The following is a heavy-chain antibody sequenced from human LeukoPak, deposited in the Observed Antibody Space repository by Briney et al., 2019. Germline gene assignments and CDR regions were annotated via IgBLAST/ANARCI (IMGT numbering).Heavy chain of an antibody. CDR1: GGSFSDYH. CDR3: AGAPRSGSSWSHYSHYMDV. D-gene: IGHD6-13*01. Sequence: PSETLSLTRAVYGGSFSDYHWSWIRQPPGKGLEWIEEINHSGSTKYNPSLKSRVTISVDTSKHQFSLKLSSVTAADTAVYYCAGAPRSGSSWSHYSHYMDVWGKGTTVTVSS. J-gene: IGHJ6*03. V-gene: IGHV4-34*01. CDR2: INHSGST.